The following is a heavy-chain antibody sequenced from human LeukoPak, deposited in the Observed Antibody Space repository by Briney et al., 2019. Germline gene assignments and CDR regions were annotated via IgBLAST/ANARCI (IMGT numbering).Heavy chain of an antibody. CDR1: GGAISNIAYY. CDR3: ARDINHYYMDV. Sequence: SETLSLTCTVSGGAISNIAYYWSWVRQHPGKGLEWIGYVDYSGSTYNNLTLKSRVTISLDTSQNQFSLKLSFVTAADTAVYYCARDINHYYMDVWGEGTTVSVSS. V-gene: IGHV4-31*03. J-gene: IGHJ6*03. CDR2: VDYSGST.